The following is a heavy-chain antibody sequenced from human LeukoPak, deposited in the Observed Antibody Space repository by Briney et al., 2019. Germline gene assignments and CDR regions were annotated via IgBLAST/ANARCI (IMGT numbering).Heavy chain of an antibody. CDR3: ARHIWPWGNPPPYYFDY. J-gene: IGHJ4*02. CDR2: IYPGDSDT. D-gene: IGHD3-16*01. V-gene: IGHV5-51*01. Sequence: GESLKISCKGSGYSFTSYWIGWVRQMPGKGLEWMGIIYPGDSDTRYSPSFQGQVTISADKSISTAYLQWSSLKASDTAMYYCARHIWPWGNPPPYYFDYWGQGTLVTVSS. CDR1: GYSFTSYW.